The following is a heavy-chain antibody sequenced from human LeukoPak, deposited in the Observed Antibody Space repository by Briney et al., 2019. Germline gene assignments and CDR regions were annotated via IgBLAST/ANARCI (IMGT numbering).Heavy chain of an antibody. D-gene: IGHD4-17*01. Sequence: SVKVSCKASGGTFSSYAISWVRQAPGQGLEWMGGIIPIFGTANYAQKFQGRVTITTDESTSTAYMELSSLRSEDTAVYYCARTVNREDYYYYMDVWGKGTTVTVSS. J-gene: IGHJ6*03. V-gene: IGHV1-69*05. CDR2: IIPIFGTA. CDR1: GGTFSSYA. CDR3: ARTVNREDYYYYMDV.